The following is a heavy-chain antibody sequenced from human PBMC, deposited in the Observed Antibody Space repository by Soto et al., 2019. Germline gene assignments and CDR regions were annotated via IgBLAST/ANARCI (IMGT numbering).Heavy chain of an antibody. CDR2: ISSNGGST. CDR1: GFTFSSYA. Sequence: PGGSLRLSCSASGFTFSSYAMHWVRQAPGTGLEYVSAISSNGGSTYYADSVKGRFTISRDNSKNTLYLQMSSLRAEDTAVYYCARGSIAARRRDYYYYGMDVWGQGTTVTVSS. J-gene: IGHJ6*02. D-gene: IGHD6-6*01. CDR3: ARGSIAARRRDYYYYGMDV. V-gene: IGHV3-64D*06.